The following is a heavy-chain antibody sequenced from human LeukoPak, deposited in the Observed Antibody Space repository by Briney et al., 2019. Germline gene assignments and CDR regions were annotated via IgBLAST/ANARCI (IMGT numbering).Heavy chain of an antibody. CDR3: ATDRGWRTSGYYLYYFEY. D-gene: IGHD3-3*01. J-gene: IGHJ4*02. Sequence: PGGSLRLSCAASGFTFSSYWMSWVRQAPGKGLEWVASIKHDGSEKYYVDSVRGRFTISRDNTKNSLYLQMSSLRAEDTAVYYCATDRGWRTSGYYLYYFEYWGQGTLVTVSS. CDR2: IKHDGSEK. V-gene: IGHV3-7*01. CDR1: GFTFSSYW.